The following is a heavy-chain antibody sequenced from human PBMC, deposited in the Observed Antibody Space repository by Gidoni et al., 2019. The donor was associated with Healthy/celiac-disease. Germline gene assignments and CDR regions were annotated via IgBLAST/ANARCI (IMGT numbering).Heavy chain of an antibody. CDR3: ARLTTPTYFFDY. CDR2: IYYSGNT. CDR1: GGSNRSDIHY. Sequence: QLQLQESGPGLVKPSETLSLTCIVSGGSNRSDIHYWGWIRQPPGKGLGWIGIIYYSGNTYYNSSLRSRVAISVDTSKKQFSLKLSSMTAADTAVYYCARLTTPTYFFDYWGQGTLVTVSS. D-gene: IGHD1-1*01. J-gene: IGHJ4*02. V-gene: IGHV4-39*01.